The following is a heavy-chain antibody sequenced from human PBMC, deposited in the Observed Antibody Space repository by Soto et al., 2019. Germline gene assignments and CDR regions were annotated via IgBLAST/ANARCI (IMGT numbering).Heavy chain of an antibody. V-gene: IGHV3-23*01. J-gene: IGHJ6*02. CDR2: ISGTGGST. Sequence: GGSLRLSCAASGFTFNNYAMNWVRQAPGKGLEWVATISGTGGSTYYADSVKGRFTISRDNSKNTLFLQMNSLRAEDTAVYYCAKDGGGYNYGYVMLDKYYYGMDVWGQGTTVTVSS. D-gene: IGHD5-18*01. CDR1: GFTFNNYA. CDR3: AKDGGGYNYGYVMLDKYYYGMDV.